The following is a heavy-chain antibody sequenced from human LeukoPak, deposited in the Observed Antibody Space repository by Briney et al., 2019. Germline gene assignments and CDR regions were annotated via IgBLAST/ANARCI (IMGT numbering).Heavy chain of an antibody. CDR1: GFTVSSNY. CDR3: ARDLATIAHYYYYMDV. D-gene: IGHD5-12*01. Sequence: GGSLRLSCAASGFTVSSNYMSWVRQAPGKGLEWVSVIYSGGSTYYADSVKGRFTISRDNSKNTLYLQMNSLRAEDTAVYYCARDLATIAHYYYYMDVWAKGPRSPSP. CDR2: IYSGGST. V-gene: IGHV3-66*02. J-gene: IGHJ6*03.